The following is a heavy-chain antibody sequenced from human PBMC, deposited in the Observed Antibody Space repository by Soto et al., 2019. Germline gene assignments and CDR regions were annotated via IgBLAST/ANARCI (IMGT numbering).Heavy chain of an antibody. V-gene: IGHV3-7*01. Sequence: PGGSLRLSCAASGFTFSSYWMSWVRQAPGKGLEWVANIKQDGSEKYYVDSVKGRFTISRDNAKNSLYLQMNSLRAEDTAVYYCARGVYGDRGYYYYGMDVWGQGTTVTVSS. CDR3: ARGVYGDRGYYYYGMDV. CDR2: IKQDGSEK. J-gene: IGHJ6*02. D-gene: IGHD4-17*01. CDR1: GFTFSSYW.